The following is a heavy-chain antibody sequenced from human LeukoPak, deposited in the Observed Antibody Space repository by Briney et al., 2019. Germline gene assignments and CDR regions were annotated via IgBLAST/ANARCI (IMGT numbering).Heavy chain of an antibody. CDR1: GYSFTSYW. D-gene: IGHD3-22*01. J-gene: IGHJ4*02. CDR3: ARLSYYYDSSGYSSPVTYYFDY. CDR2: IYPGDSDT. Sequence: GESLKISCKGFGYSFTSYWIVWVRQMPGKGLEWMGIIYPGDSDTRYSPSFQGQVTISADKSISTAYLQWSSLKASDTAMYYCARLSYYYDSSGYSSPVTYYFDYWGQGTLVTVSS. V-gene: IGHV5-51*01.